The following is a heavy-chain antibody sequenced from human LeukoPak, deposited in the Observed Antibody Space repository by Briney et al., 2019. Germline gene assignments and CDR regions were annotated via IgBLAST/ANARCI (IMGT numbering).Heavy chain of an antibody. Sequence: GGSLRLSCAASGFTFSSYGMHWVRQAPGKGLEWVAVIPYDGSNKYYADSVKGRFTISRDNSKNTLYLQMNSLRAEDTAVYYCAKVPITMIVVVITTPYYFDYWGQGTLVTVSS. D-gene: IGHD3-22*01. J-gene: IGHJ4*02. V-gene: IGHV3-30*18. CDR3: AKVPITMIVVVITTPYYFDY. CDR2: IPYDGSNK. CDR1: GFTFSSYG.